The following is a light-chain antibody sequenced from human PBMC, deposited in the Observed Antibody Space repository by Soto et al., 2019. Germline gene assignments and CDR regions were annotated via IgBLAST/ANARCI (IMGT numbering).Light chain of an antibody. J-gene: IGKJ3*01. CDR1: QSVRKQ. CDR2: DAS. CDR3: QHYSN. Sequence: EIVLTQSPATLSLSPGERATLSCRASQSVRKQLAWYQQKPGQAPRLLIYDASNRATGIPARFSGSGSETDFTLTISSLEPEDFAVYYCQHYSNFGPGTKVEIK. V-gene: IGKV3-11*01.